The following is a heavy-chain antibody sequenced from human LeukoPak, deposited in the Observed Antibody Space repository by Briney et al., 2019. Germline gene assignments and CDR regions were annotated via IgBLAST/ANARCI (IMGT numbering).Heavy chain of an antibody. CDR2: INHSRST. J-gene: IGHJ4*02. D-gene: IGHD6-6*01. V-gene: IGHV4-34*01. CDR3: ARRSSSSIDY. Sequence: SETLSLTCAVYGGSFSGYYWSWIRQPPGKGLEWIGEINHSRSTNYNPSLKSRVTISVDTSKNQFSLKLSSVTAADTAVYYCARRSSSSIDYWGQGTLVTVSS. CDR1: GGSFSGYY.